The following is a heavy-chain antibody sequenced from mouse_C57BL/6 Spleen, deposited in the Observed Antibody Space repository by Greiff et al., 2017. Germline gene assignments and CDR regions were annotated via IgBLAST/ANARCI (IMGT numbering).Heavy chain of an antibody. J-gene: IGHJ2*01. V-gene: IGHV5-16*01. CDR3: ARVGGWLLFFDY. Sequence: EVMLVESEGGLVQPGSSMKLSCTASGFTFSDYYMAWVRQVPEKGLEWVANINYDGSSTYYLDSLKSRFIISRDNAKNILYLQMSSLKSEDTATYYCARVGGWLLFFDYWGQGTTLTVSS. CDR1: GFTFSDYY. CDR2: INYDGSST. D-gene: IGHD2-3*01.